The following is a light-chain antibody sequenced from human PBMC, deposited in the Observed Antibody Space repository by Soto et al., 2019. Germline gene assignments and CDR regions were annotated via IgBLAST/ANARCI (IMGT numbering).Light chain of an antibody. J-gene: IGLJ2*01. CDR2: GNS. Sequence: QSVLTQPPSVSGAPGQRVTISCTGSSSNIGAGYDVHWYQQLPGTAPKLLIYGNSNRPSGVPDRFSGSKSGTSASLAITGLQAEDEADYYCLSYDSSLNFVVFGGGTKVTVL. V-gene: IGLV1-40*01. CDR1: SSNIGAGYD. CDR3: LSYDSSLNFVV.